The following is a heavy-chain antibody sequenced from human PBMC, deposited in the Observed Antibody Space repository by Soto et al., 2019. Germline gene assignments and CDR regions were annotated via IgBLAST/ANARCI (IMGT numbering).Heavy chain of an antibody. CDR1: GYIFTGYH. CDR3: ARDTRGTRGFDEMDI. V-gene: IGHV1-2*02. J-gene: IGHJ6*02. CDR2: INPNSGDT. Sequence: ASVKVSCKASGYIFTGYHIHWVRQAPGRGLEWMGWINPNSGDTEYAQNFQGRVTMTRDTSFNLVYMEMSGLMSDDTAVYYCARDTRGTRGFDEMDIWGQGTTGTVSS. D-gene: IGHD3-9*01.